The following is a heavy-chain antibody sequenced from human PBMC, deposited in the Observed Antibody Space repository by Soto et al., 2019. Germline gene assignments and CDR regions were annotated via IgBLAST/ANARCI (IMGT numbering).Heavy chain of an antibody. J-gene: IGHJ6*02. Sequence: EVQLVESGGGLVQPGGSLRLSCAASGFTFSSYWMHWVRQAPGKGLVWVSRINSDGNRISYADSVKGRVTISRDNAENTVYLQMNSLRAEDTAVYYCARGINNYYGTDVWGQGTTVIVSS. V-gene: IGHV3-74*01. CDR2: INSDGNRI. CDR3: ARGINNYYGTDV. D-gene: IGHD2-15*01. CDR1: GFTFSSYW.